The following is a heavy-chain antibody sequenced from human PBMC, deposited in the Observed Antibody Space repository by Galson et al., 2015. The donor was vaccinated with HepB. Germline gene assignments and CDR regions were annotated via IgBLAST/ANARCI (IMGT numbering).Heavy chain of an antibody. CDR3: ARGPVVVPAAFDY. V-gene: IGHV1-69*13. CDR2: IIPIFGTA. CDR1: GYTFTSYG. J-gene: IGHJ4*02. D-gene: IGHD2-2*01. Sequence: SVKVSCKASGYTFTSYGISRVRQAPGQGLEWMGGIIPIFGTANYAQKFQGRVTITADESTSTAYMELSSLRSEDTAVYYCARGPVVVPAAFDYWGQGTLATVSS.